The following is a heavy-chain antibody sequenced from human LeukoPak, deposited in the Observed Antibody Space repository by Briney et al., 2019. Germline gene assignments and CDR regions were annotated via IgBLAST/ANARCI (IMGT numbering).Heavy chain of an antibody. CDR3: APVYYYDSSGYYYYYGMDV. CDR1: GYTLTELS. V-gene: IGHV1-24*01. J-gene: IGHJ6*02. CDR2: FDPEDGET. Sequence: ASVKVSCKVSGYTLTELSMHWVRQAPGKGLEWMGSFDPEDGETIYAQKFQGRVTMTEDTSTDAAYMELSSLRSEDTAVYYCAPVYYYDSSGYYYYYGMDVWGQGTTVTVSS. D-gene: IGHD3-22*01.